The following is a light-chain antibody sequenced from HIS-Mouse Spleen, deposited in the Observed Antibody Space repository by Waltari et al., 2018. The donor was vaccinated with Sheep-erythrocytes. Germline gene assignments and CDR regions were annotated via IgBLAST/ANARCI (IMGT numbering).Light chain of an antibody. J-gene: IGLJ3*02. Sequence: QSALTQPPSASGSPGQSVTISCTGTSSDVGGYNYVSWYQQHPGKAPKLMIYEVSKRPSGVLVRFSGSTSGNTASLTVSGLQAEDEADYYCSSYAGSNNWVFGGGTKLTVL. CDR3: SSYAGSNNWV. V-gene: IGLV2-8*01. CDR2: EVS. CDR1: SSDVGGYNY.